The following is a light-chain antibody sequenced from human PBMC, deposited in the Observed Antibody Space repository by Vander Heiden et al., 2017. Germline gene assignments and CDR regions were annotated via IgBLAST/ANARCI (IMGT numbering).Light chain of an antibody. CDR1: QSVSSN. J-gene: IGKJ4*01. V-gene: IGKV3-15*01. CDR3: QQYNNWPLT. CDR2: GAS. Sequence: ERVMTQSPATLSVSPGERATLSCRASQSVSSNLAWYQQKPGQTPRLLIYGASTRATGIPDRFSGSGSGTEFTLTIGNLQSEDFAVYYCQQYNNWPLTFGGGTKVEIK.